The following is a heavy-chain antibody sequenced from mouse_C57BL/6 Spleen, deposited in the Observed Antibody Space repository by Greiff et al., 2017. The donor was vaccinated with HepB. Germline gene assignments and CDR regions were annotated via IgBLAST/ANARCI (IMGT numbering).Heavy chain of an antibody. CDR3: TRGYGSSSLFAC. J-gene: IGHJ3*01. Sequence: EVMLVESGEGLVKPGGSLKLSCAASGFTFSSYAMSWVRQTPEKRLEWVAYISSGGDYIYYADTVKGRFPISRDNARNTLYLQMSSLKSEDTAMYYCTRGYGSSSLFACWGQGTLVTVSA. D-gene: IGHD1-1*01. V-gene: IGHV5-9-1*02. CDR1: GFTFSSYA. CDR2: ISSGGDYI.